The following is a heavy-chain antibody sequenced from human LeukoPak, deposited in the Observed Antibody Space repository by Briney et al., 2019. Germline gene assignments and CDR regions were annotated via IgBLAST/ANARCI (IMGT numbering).Heavy chain of an antibody. CDR2: VYYSGST. V-gene: IGHV4-59*01. Sequence: SETLSLTCTVSGGSISSYYWSWIRQPPGKGLEWIGYVYYSGSTNYNPSLKSRVTISVDTSKNQFSLKLSSVTAADTAVYYCARDRRGLAYCGGDCYWFDPWGQGTLVTVSS. J-gene: IGHJ5*02. D-gene: IGHD2-21*02. CDR3: ARDRRGLAYCGGDCYWFDP. CDR1: GGSISSYY.